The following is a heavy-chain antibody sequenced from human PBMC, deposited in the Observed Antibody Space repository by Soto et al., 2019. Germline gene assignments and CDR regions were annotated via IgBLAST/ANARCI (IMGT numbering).Heavy chain of an antibody. CDR2: INPNSGGT. CDR3: ARDPECTNGVCEVLTEEFDP. CDR1: VYTFTGYY. Sequence: ASVKVSCKASVYTFTGYYMHWVRQAPGQGLEWMGWINPNSGGTNYAQKFQGRVTMTRDTSISTAYMELSRLRSDDTAVYYCARDPECTNGVCEVLTEEFDPWGQGTLVTVSS. J-gene: IGHJ5*02. V-gene: IGHV1-2*02. D-gene: IGHD2-8*01.